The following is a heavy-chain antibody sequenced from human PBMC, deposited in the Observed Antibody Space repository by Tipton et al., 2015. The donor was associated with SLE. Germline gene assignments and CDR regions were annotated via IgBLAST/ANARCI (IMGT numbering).Heavy chain of an antibody. CDR3: ARDGILTSDAFDI. CDR1: GFTFSSYA. V-gene: IGHV3-30*04. CDR2: ISYDGSNK. D-gene: IGHD2-21*01. J-gene: IGHJ3*02. Sequence: SLRLSCAASGFTFSSYAMHWVRQAPGKGLEWVAVISYDGSNKYYADSVKGRFTISRDNSKNTLYLQMNSLRAEDTAVYYCARDGILTSDAFDIWGPGPMFPVSS.